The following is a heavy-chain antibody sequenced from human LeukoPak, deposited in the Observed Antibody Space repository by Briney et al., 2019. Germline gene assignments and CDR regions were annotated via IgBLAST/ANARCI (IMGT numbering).Heavy chain of an antibody. J-gene: IGHJ4*02. D-gene: IGHD3-10*01. CDR1: GGSFTSFY. CDR2: FFSSGTT. CDR3: ARYSGIYGHDY. V-gene: IGHV4-4*07. Sequence: SETLSLTCTVSGGSFTSFYGSWIRQPAGKRLEWIGRFFSSGTTNYNPSFKSRATISIDKPKNQFSLKLTSVTAADTAVYYCARYSGIYGHDYWGQGTLVIVSS.